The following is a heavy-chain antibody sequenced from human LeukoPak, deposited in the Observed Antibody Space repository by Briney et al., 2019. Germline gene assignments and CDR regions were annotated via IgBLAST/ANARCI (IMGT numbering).Heavy chain of an antibody. CDR1: GGTFSSYA. J-gene: IGHJ4*02. D-gene: IGHD6-19*01. CDR3: ARGDSSGRFDY. CDR2: IIPIFGTA. Sequence: ASVKVSCKASGGTFSSYAISWVRQAPGQGLEWTGGIIPIFGTANYAQKFQGRVTITADKSTSTAYMELSSLRSEDTAVHYCARGDSSGRFDYWGQGTLVTVSS. V-gene: IGHV1-69*06.